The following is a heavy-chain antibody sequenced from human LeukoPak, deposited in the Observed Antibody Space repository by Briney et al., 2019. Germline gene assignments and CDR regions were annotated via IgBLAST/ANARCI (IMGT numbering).Heavy chain of an antibody. CDR2: ISASGDGK. CDR1: GFIFSNYA. CDR3: ANNWNCDH. D-gene: IGHD1-1*01. Sequence: PGGSLRLSCAASGFIFSNYAMTWVRPAPGKGLEWVSVISASGDGKYYVESVKGRFTISRDNSKNTLFLQMNSLRAEDTAIYYCANNWNCDHWGQGTLVTVSS. V-gene: IGHV3-23*01. J-gene: IGHJ5*02.